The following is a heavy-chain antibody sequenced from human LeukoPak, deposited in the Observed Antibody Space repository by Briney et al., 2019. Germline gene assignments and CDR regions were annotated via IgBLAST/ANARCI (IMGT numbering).Heavy chain of an antibody. CDR1: GFTFSSYG. CDR3: AKDNVGSSGQSDY. D-gene: IGHD6-19*01. J-gene: IGHJ4*02. V-gene: IGHV3-30*18. Sequence: GGSLRLSCAASGFTFSSYGMHWVRQAPGKGLEWVAVISYDGSNKYYADSVKGRFTISRDNSKNTLYLQMNSLRAVDTAVYYCAKDNVGSSGQSDYWGQGTLVTVSS. CDR2: ISYDGSNK.